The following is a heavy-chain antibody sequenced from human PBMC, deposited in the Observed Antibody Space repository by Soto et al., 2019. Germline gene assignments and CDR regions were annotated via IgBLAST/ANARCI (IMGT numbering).Heavy chain of an antibody. CDR3: AKDRITGLFDY. D-gene: IGHD2-8*02. CDR2: INHSGST. CDR1: GGSFSGYY. J-gene: IGHJ4*02. Sequence: SETLSLTCAVYGGSFSGYYWTWIRQPPGTGLEWIGEINHSGSTNYNPSLKSRVTISVDTSKNQFSLKLTSVTAADTAVYYCAKDRITGLFDYWGQGTLVTVSS. V-gene: IGHV4-34*01.